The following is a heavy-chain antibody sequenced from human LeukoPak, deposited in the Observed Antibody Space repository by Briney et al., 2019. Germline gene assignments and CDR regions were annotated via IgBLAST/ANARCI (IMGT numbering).Heavy chain of an antibody. CDR2: MNPNSGNT. CDR1: GYTFTSYD. Sequence: ASVKVSCKASGYTFTSYDINWVRQAPGQGLEWMGWMNPNSGNTGYAQKFQGRVTMTRNTSISTAYMELSSLRSEDTAVYYCGTVTTPYYYYMDVWGKGTTVTVSS. CDR3: GTVTTPYYYYMDV. V-gene: IGHV1-8*01. D-gene: IGHD4-11*01. J-gene: IGHJ6*03.